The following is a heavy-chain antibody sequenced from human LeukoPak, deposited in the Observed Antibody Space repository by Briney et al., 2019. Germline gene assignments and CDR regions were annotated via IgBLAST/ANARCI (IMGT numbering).Heavy chain of an antibody. Sequence: PSETLSLTCTVSGGSISSGGYYWSWIRQHPGKGLEWIGYIYYSGSTYYNPSLKSRVTISVDTSKNQFSLKLSSVTAADTAVYYCARGFDGGSGSFIPWSSDYWGQGTLVTVSS. J-gene: IGHJ4*02. CDR2: IYYSGST. CDR3: ARGFDGGSGSFIPWSSDY. V-gene: IGHV4-31*03. CDR1: GGSISSGGYY. D-gene: IGHD3-10*01.